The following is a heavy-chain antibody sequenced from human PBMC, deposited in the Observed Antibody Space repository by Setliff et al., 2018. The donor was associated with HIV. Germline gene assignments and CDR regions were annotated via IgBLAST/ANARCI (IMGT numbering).Heavy chain of an antibody. D-gene: IGHD1-1*01. CDR3: ASARIPTGGTSTSFDY. V-gene: IGHV3-20*04. J-gene: IGHJ4*02. Sequence: GGSLRLSCEASGFSFDDYGMNWVRQAPGKGLEWVSGITATGGATYYADSVKGRFTISRDNSKNTLYLQLNSLRREDTAVYYCASARIPTGGTSTSFDYWGQGTLVTVSS. CDR1: GFSFDDYG. CDR2: ITATGGAT.